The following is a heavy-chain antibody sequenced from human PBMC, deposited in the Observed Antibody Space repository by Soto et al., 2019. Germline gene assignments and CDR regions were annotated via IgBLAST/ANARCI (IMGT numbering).Heavy chain of an antibody. CDR1: GGSISSSSYY. D-gene: IGHD3-3*01. J-gene: IGHJ6*02. CDR2: IYYSGST. Sequence: SETLSLTCTVSGGSISSSSYYWGWIRQPPGKGLEWIGSIYYSGSTYYNPSLKSRVTISVDTSKNQFSLKLSSVTAADTAVYYCALGTLQYYDFWSGYLVTTPSVYGMDVWGQGTTVTVSS. V-gene: IGHV4-39*01. CDR3: ALGTLQYYDFWSGYLVTTPSVYGMDV.